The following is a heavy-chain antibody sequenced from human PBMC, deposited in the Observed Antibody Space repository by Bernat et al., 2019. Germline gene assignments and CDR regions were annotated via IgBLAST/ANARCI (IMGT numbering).Heavy chain of an antibody. J-gene: IGHJ3*02. Sequence: EVQLLESGGGLVQPGGSLRLSCAASGFTFSSYAMSWVRQAPGKGLGWVSAISGSGGSTYYADAVKGRFTISRDNSKNTLYLQMNSLRAEDTAVYYCGRHEYSSSSVYGAFDIWGQGTMVTVSS. CDR2: ISGSGGST. CDR1: GFTFSSYA. CDR3: GRHEYSSSSVYGAFDI. V-gene: IGHV3-23*01. D-gene: IGHD6-6*01.